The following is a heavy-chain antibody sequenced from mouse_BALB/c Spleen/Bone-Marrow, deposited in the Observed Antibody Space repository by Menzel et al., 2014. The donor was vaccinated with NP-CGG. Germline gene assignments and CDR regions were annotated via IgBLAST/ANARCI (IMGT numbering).Heavy chain of an antibody. J-gene: IGHJ4*01. V-gene: IGHV1-54*01. D-gene: IGHD4-1*01. CDR2: INPGSGGT. CDR1: GYAFTNYL. CDR3: ARCLTGTSAMDY. Sequence: QVQPQQSGAELVRPGTSVKVSCKASGYAFTNYLIDWVKQRPGQGLEWIGVINPGSGGTNYNEKFKAKATLTADKSSSTAYMQLSSLTSDDSAVYFCARCLTGTSAMDYWGQGTSVTVSS.